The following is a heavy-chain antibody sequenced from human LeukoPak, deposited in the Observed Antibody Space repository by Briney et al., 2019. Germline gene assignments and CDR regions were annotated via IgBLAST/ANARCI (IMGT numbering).Heavy chain of an antibody. CDR3: ARANGYVSTDAFDI. J-gene: IGHJ3*02. D-gene: IGHD5-12*01. CDR1: GYTFTSYG. V-gene: IGHV1-18*01. CDR2: ISAYNGNT. Sequence: GASVKVSCKASGYTFTSYGISWVRQAPGQWLEWMGWISAYNGNTNYAQKLQGRVTMTTDTSTSTAYMELRSLRSDDTAVYYCARANGYVSTDAFDIWGQGTMVTVSS.